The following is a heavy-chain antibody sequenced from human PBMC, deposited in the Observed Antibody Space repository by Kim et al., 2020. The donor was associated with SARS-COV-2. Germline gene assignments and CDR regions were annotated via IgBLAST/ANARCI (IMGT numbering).Heavy chain of an antibody. CDR1: GGSISSYY. D-gene: IGHD3-3*01. Sequence: SETLSLTCTISGGSISSYYCSWIRQPPGKGLEWIGYIYYSGSTNFNPSLKSRVTISVDTSKNQFSLKLGSVTAADTAVYYCARDREYYDFWSGYNNWFDPWGQGTLVTVSS. J-gene: IGHJ5*02. CDR3: ARDREYYDFWSGYNNWFDP. CDR2: IYYSGST. V-gene: IGHV4-59*01.